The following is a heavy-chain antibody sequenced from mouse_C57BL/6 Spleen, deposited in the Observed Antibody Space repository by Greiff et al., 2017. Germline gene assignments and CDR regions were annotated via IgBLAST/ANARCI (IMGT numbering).Heavy chain of an antibody. V-gene: IGHV1-50*01. D-gene: IGHD1-1*01. CDR3: ARSCYYGAMDY. J-gene: IGHJ4*01. CDR1: GYTFTSYW. Sequence: VQLQQPGAELVKPGASVKLSCKASGYTFTSYWMQWVKQRPGQGLEWIGEIDPSDSYTNYNQKFKGKATLTVDTSSSTAYMQLSSLTSEASAVYYCARSCYYGAMDYWGQGTSVTVSS. CDR2: IDPSDSYT.